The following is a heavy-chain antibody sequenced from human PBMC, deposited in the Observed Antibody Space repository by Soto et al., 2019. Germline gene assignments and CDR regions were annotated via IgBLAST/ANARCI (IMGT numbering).Heavy chain of an antibody. D-gene: IGHD6-6*01. Sequence: QLQLQESGPGLVKPSETLSLTCTVSGGSISSSSYYWGWIRQPPGKGLEWIGRIYYSGSTYYNPSLKSRVTIAVDAPKNQFTLKLSSAPAADTAVYDGEGANLSARVWGKGTLVTVSS. CDR3: EGANLSARV. J-gene: IGHJ4*02. CDR1: GGSISSSSYY. CDR2: IYYSGST. V-gene: IGHV4-39*01.